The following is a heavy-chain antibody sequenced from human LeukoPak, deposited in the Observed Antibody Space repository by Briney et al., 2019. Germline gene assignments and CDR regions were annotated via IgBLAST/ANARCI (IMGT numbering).Heavy chain of an antibody. V-gene: IGHV4-39*01. J-gene: IGHJ6*03. CDR3: ARHQTGTSNYHYYYMDV. D-gene: IGHD1-7*01. Sequence: PSETLSLTCTVSGGSISSRHYWGWIRPPPGKGLEWIGSIHYSGSTDYNPSLKSRVTISVDTSKNQFSLRLSSVTAADTAVYYCARHQTGTSNYHYYYMDVWGKGTTVTVSS. CDR2: IHYSGST. CDR1: GGSISSRHY.